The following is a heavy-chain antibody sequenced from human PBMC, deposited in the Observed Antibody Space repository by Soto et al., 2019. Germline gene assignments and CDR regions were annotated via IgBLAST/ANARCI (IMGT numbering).Heavy chain of an antibody. CDR3: AKGGPDPFCGGGRCYFES. CDR1: GFTFDDHA. D-gene: IGHD2-15*01. J-gene: IGHJ4*02. Sequence: EVQLVESGGDLVHPGRSLRLSCAASGFTFDDHAMHWVRRVPGRGLEWVSGISWNGKIIGYADSVEGRFTISRDNAKTSLYLQMNRLRPEDTASSFCAKGGPDPFCGGGRCYFESWGRGTLVNVSS. V-gene: IGHV3-9*01. CDR2: ISWNGKII.